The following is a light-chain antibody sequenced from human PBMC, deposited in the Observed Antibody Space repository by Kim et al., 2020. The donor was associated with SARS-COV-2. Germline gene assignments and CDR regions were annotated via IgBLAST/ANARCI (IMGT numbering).Light chain of an antibody. Sequence: PXGPITLTCGSSTAALTHRHNPHWFHQKPAQAPRTLIYAAKNSHALTPARFSGSLLGGKAALTLSGAQPEDEAEYYCLLSYSGVRVFGGGTQLTVL. J-gene: IGLJ2*01. CDR2: AAK. CDR3: LLSYSGVRV. V-gene: IGLV7-46*01. CDR1: TAALTHRHN.